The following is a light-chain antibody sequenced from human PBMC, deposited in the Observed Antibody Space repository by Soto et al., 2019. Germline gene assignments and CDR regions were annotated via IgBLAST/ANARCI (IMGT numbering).Light chain of an antibody. J-gene: IGKJ3*01. CDR3: QRTYSPPST. V-gene: IGKV1-39*01. CDR1: QSINKY. CDR2: GAS. Sequence: DIQMTQSPSSLSASVGDRVTITCRASQSINKYRNWYQQKPGKAPNLLINGASSLQRVVPSRFRGSGSGTDFTLTISTLQPGDVATYYCQRTYSPPSTFGPVTKVDIK.